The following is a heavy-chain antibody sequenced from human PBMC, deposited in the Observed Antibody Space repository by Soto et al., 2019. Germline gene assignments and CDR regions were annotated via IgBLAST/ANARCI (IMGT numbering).Heavy chain of an antibody. CDR2: ISYDGSTK. J-gene: IGHJ3*02. CDR3: AKGENYDYVWGSYDAFDI. CDR1: AFSSSTYG. D-gene: IGHD3-16*01. V-gene: IGHV3-30*18. Sequence: RGSLLLSCASSAFSSSTYGMDWVRQAPRKGLEWVAIISYDGSTKDYADSVKGRFTLSRDNSENTLYLQMNRLRAEDTAGYYCAKGENYDYVWGSYDAFDIWGQGTLVTVSS.